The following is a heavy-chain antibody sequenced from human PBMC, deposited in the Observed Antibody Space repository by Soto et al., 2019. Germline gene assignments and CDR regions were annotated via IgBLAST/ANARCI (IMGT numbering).Heavy chain of an antibody. CDR2: IYWDDDK. CDR3: AHWVAAAGLDY. J-gene: IGHJ4*02. D-gene: IGHD6-13*01. V-gene: IGHV2-5*02. Sequence: QITLKESGPTLVKPTQTLTLTCTFSGFSLSTSGVGVGWIRQPPGKALECLALIYWDDDKRYSPSLKSRLTLTKDTSKNQVVLTMTNMDPVDTATYCCAHWVAAAGLDYWGQGTLVTVSS. CDR1: GFSLSTSGVG.